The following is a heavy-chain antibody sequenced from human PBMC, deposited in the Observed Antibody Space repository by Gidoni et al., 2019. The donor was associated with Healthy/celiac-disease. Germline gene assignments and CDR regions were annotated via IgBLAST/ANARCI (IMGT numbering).Heavy chain of an antibody. D-gene: IGHD6-6*01. CDR1: GFPFSSYS. Sequence: EVQLVQSGGGLVKPGGSLRLSGAASGFPFSSYSMNWVRQAPGKGLEWVSSISGSSSYIYYADSVKGRFTISRDNAKNSLYLQMNSLRAEDTAVYYCARERRVGYSSSSGGFDYWGQGTLVTVSS. CDR3: ARERRVGYSSSSGGFDY. J-gene: IGHJ4*02. CDR2: ISGSSSYI. V-gene: IGHV3-21*01.